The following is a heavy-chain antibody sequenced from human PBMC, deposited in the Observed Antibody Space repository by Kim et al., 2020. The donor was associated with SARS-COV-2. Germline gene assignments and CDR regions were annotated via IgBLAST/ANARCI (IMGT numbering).Heavy chain of an antibody. D-gene: IGHD6-13*01. CDR1: GFTFSSYA. V-gene: IGHV3-30*04. J-gene: IGHJ4*02. CDR2: ISYDGSNK. CDR3: AGESDSSSWYYFDY. Sequence: GSLRLSCAASGFTFSSYAMHWVRQAPGKGLEWVAVISYDGSNKYYADSVKGRFTISRDNSKNTLYLQMNSLRAEDTAVYYCAGESDSSSWYYFDYWGQG.